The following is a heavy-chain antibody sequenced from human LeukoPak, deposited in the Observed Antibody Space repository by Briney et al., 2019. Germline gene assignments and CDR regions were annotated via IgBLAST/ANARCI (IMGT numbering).Heavy chain of an antibody. V-gene: IGHV3-48*04. Sequence: GGSLRLSCAASGFTFSSYSMNWVRQAPGKGLEWVSYISSSSSTIYYADSVKGRFTISRDNAKNSLYLQMNSLRADDTAVYYCARGADILTGSPFDYWGQGTLVTVSS. J-gene: IGHJ4*02. CDR1: GFTFSSYS. CDR3: ARGADILTGSPFDY. D-gene: IGHD3-9*01. CDR2: ISSSSSTI.